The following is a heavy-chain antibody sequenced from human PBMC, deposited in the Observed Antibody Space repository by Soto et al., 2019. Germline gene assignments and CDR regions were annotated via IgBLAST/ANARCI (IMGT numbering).Heavy chain of an antibody. V-gene: IGHV5-51*01. J-gene: IGHJ6*02. CDR2: IYPGDSDT. CDR1: GYSFTSYW. D-gene: IGHD6-25*01. CDR3: ARTAAAVKYNSGMDV. Sequence: PGESLKISCKGSGYSFTSYWIGWVRQMPGKGLEWMGIIYPGDSDTRYSPSFQGQVTTSADKSISTAYLQWSSLKASDTAMYYCARTAAAVKYNSGMDVWGQGTTVTVSS.